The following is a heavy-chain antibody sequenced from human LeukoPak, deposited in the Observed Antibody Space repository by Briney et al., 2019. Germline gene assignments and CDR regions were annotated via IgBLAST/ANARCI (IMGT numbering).Heavy chain of an antibody. CDR2: ISSRSGTI. Sequence: GGSLRLSCAASGFTFSNYSMNWVRQAPGKGLEWVSYISSRSGTIYYADSVKGRFTISRDNAKNSLYLQMNSLRGEDTAVYYCARAPGGSGWYGWYFDLWGRGTLVTVSS. CDR3: ARAPGGSGWYGWYFDL. D-gene: IGHD6-19*01. J-gene: IGHJ2*01. V-gene: IGHV3-48*04. CDR1: GFTFSNYS.